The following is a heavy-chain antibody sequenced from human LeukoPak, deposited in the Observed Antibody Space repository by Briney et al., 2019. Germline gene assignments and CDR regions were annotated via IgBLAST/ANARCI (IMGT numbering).Heavy chain of an antibody. V-gene: IGHV3-11*04. D-gene: IGHD3-9*01. J-gene: IGHJ3*02. Sequence: GGSLRLSCAASGFTFSDYYMSWIRQAPGKGLEWVSYISSSGSTIYYADSVKGRFTISRDNAKNSLYLQMNSLRAEDTAVYYCARELRTPYDILGRGNAFDIWGHGTMVTVSS. CDR1: GFTFSDYY. CDR3: ARELRTPYDILGRGNAFDI. CDR2: ISSSGSTI.